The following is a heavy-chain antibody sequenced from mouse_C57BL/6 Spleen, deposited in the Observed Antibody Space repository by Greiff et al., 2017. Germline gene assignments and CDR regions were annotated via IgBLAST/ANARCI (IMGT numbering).Heavy chain of an antibody. Sequence: QVQLQQSGPELVKPGASVKISCKASGYSFTSYYIHWVKQRPGQGLEWIGWIYPGSGNTKYNEKFKGKATLTADTSSSTAYMQLSSLTSEDSAVYYCAKLSPGGYFDVWGTGTTVTVSS. CDR3: AKLSPGGYFDV. V-gene: IGHV1-66*01. D-gene: IGHD1-1*02. CDR1: GYSFTSYY. CDR2: IYPGSGNT. J-gene: IGHJ1*03.